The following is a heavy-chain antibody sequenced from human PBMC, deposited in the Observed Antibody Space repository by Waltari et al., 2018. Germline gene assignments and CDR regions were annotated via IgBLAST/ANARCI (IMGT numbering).Heavy chain of an antibody. D-gene: IGHD6-6*01. Sequence: EVQLVESGGGLVQPGGSLNLSCAASGFTFSGSAMHWVRQASGKGLEWVGRIRSKANSYATAYAASVKGRFTISRDDSKNTAYLQMNSLKTEDTAVYYCTRSGSSSSFDYWGQGTLVTVSS. V-gene: IGHV3-73*02. CDR3: TRSGSSSSFDY. CDR1: GFTFSGSA. J-gene: IGHJ4*02. CDR2: IRSKANSYAT.